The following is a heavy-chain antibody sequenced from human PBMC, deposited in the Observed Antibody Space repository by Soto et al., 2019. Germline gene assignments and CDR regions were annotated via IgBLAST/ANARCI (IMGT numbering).Heavy chain of an antibody. V-gene: IGHV4-59*01. J-gene: IGHJ5*02. CDR2: IYYSGST. D-gene: IGHD5-18*01. Sequence: SETLSLTCTVSGGSISSYYWSWIRQPPGKGLEWIGYIYYSGSTNYNPSLKSRVTISVDTSKNQFSLKLSSVTAADTAVYYCAQHVDTAMGLNWFDPWGQGTLVPVSS. CDR1: GGSISSYY. CDR3: AQHVDTAMGLNWFDP.